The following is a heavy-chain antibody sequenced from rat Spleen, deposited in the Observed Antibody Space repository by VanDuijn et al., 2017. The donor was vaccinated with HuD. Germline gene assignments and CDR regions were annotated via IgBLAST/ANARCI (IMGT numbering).Heavy chain of an antibody. CDR2: ISYDGSST. Sequence: EVQLVESGGGLVQPGRSLKLSCAASGFTFSNYGMAWVRQAPTKGLEWVATISYDGSSTYYRDSVKGRFTISRDNAKSTLYLQKDSVRSEEAATYFYARAGDGSYYYDPYYFEYWGQGVMVTVSS. CDR3: ARAGDGSYYYDPYYFEY. J-gene: IGHJ2*01. V-gene: IGHV5-29*01. D-gene: IGHD1-12*02. CDR1: GFTFSNYG.